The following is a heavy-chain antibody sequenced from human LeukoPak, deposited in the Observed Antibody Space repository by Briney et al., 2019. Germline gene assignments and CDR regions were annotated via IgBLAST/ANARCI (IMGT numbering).Heavy chain of an antibody. V-gene: IGHV3-7*01. D-gene: IGHD5/OR15-5a*01. CDR1: GFTFSTYW. J-gene: IGHJ3*02. CDR2: IKKDGSDK. CDR3: ARGPIYEGALDI. Sequence: GGTLRLSCAASGFTFSTYWMTWVRQAPGKGLEWVANIKKDGSDKNYLDSVKGRFTIYRDNAKNSVYLQMNSLRADDTAFYYCARGPIYEGALDIWGQGTKVTVSS.